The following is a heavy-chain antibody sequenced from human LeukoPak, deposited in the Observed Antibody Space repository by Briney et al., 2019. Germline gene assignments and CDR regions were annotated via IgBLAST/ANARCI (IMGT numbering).Heavy chain of an antibody. V-gene: IGHV3-23*01. CDR2: ISNSGGTT. Sequence: GGSLRLSCAASGFTFSSYAMNWVRRAPGKGLECVSAISNSGGTTYYADSVKGRFTISRDNSKNTLYLQMNSLRAEDTAVYYCAKVGAYYDFWSGYLDHYYMDVWGKGTTVTVSS. CDR1: GFTFSSYA. CDR3: AKVGAYYDFWSGYLDHYYMDV. D-gene: IGHD3-3*01. J-gene: IGHJ6*03.